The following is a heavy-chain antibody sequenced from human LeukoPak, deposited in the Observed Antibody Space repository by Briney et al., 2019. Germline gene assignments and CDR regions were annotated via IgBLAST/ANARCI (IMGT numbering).Heavy chain of an antibody. CDR1: GGSISSYY. Sequence: PSETLSLTCTVSGGSISSYYWSWIRQPPGKGLEWIGYIYYSGSTNYNPSLKSRVTISVDTSKNQFSLKLSSVTAADTAVYYCARHGLGYCSGGSCAPLDYWGQGTLVTVSS. D-gene: IGHD2-15*01. CDR2: IYYSGST. V-gene: IGHV4-59*08. J-gene: IGHJ4*02. CDR3: ARHGLGYCSGGSCAPLDY.